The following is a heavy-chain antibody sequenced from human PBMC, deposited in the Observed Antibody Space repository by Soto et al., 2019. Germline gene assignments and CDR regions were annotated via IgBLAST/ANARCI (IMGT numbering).Heavy chain of an antibody. CDR1: GVTFSTYT. V-gene: IGHV1-69*02. D-gene: IGHD6-19*01. CDR2: IIPALDIE. CDR3: AAVAGTSAFVGYFES. J-gene: IGHJ4*02. Sequence: QDLLVQSGTEVKKPGSSVRVSCKASGVTFSTYTLSWVRQAPGQRPEWMGKIIPALDIEDYAQKFQGRVTFTADTSTSTGYMELSSLRFDDTAVYYCAAVAGTSAFVGYFESWGQGTLVTVSS.